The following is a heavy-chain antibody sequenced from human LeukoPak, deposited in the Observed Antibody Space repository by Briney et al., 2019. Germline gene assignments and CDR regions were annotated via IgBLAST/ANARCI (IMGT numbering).Heavy chain of an antibody. D-gene: IGHD5-24*01. CDR2: ISSSGSTI. V-gene: IGHV3-48*03. CDR3: ARPVEMATSPFDY. Sequence: GGSLTLSCARSGFTFSNYEMVWLRQAPENGLEWISYISSSGSTIYYADPVKGRYTVSRDDAENSLYLHMSSLKPSDTAMYYCARPVEMATSPFDYWGQGTLVTVSS. J-gene: IGHJ4*02. CDR1: GFTFSNYE.